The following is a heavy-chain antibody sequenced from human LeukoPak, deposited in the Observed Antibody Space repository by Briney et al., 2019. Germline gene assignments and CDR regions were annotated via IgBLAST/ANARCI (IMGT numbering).Heavy chain of an antibody. CDR2: IIPTFGTA. J-gene: IGHJ4*02. CDR3: ARAISALFSSPFDY. D-gene: IGHD2-21*01. V-gene: IGHV1-69*05. Sequence: ASVKVSCKASGGTFSSYAISWVRQAPGQGLEWMGGIIPTFGTANYAQKFQGSVTITTDESTSTAYMELSSLRSEDTAVYYCARAISALFSSPFDYWGQGTLVTVSS. CDR1: GGTFSSYA.